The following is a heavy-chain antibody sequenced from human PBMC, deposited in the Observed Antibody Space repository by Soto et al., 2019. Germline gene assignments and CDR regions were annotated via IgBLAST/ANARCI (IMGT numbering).Heavy chain of an antibody. CDR1: GYTSTNYY. J-gene: IGHJ5*02. V-gene: IGHV1-46*01. CDR2: INPSGDSA. CDR3: ASYYYHTSGPFDP. D-gene: IGHD3-22*01. Sequence: QVQLVQSGAEVKKHEASVRVSCKASGYTSTNYYIHWVRQAPGQGLEWMGMINPSGDSATYAQKFRDRITMTRDTSTSTVYMNLSCLRSDDTAVYYCASYYYHTSGPFDPWGQGTLVTVSS.